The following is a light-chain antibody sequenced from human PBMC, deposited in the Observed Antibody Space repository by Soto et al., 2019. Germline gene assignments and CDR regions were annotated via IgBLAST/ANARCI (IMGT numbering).Light chain of an antibody. Sequence: DIQVTQSRSSLSASVGDRVTITCRASQSISSYLNWYQQKPGKAPKLLIYAASSLQSGVPSRFSGSGSGTDFTLTISSLQPEDFATYYCQQSYSTPRITFGPGTKVDIK. CDR1: QSISSY. J-gene: IGKJ3*01. CDR3: QQSYSTPRIT. V-gene: IGKV1-39*01. CDR2: AAS.